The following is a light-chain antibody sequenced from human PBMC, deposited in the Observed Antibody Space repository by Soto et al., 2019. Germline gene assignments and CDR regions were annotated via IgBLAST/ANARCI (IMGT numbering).Light chain of an antibody. CDR3: QQYGTSPLT. Sequence: EIVLTQSPGTLSLSPGERAILSCRASQSVSSSYLAWYQQKPGQAPRLLIYGASSRATGIPDRFSGSGSGTDSTLTISRLEPEDVAVYYCQQYGTSPLTFGGGTEVEIK. J-gene: IGKJ4*01. CDR1: QSVSSSY. V-gene: IGKV3-20*01. CDR2: GAS.